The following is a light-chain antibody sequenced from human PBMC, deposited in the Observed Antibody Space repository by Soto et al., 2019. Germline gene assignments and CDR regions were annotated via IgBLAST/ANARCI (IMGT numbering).Light chain of an antibody. V-gene: IGLV6-57*02. J-gene: IGLJ2*01. Sequence: NFMLAQPHSVSESPGKTVTISCTGSSGTVVTKYVQWYQQRPGSAPTTVIYEDNQRPSGVPDRFSGSLDRSSNSASLTISGLKTEDEADYYCQSSDSRNHVVVGGGTKVTVL. CDR3: QSSDSRNHVV. CDR1: SGTVVTKY. CDR2: EDN.